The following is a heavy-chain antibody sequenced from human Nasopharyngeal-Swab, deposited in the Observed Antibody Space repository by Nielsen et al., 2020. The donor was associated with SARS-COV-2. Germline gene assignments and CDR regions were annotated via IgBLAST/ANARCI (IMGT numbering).Heavy chain of an antibody. D-gene: IGHD3-10*01. V-gene: IGHV3-23*01. CDR3: ASYGTGSYYSTGVYY. CDR1: ELTFSSYA. Sequence: GESLKISCAASELTFSSYAMSWVRQAPGEGLEWVSGINSGGTTTFYADIVKGRFTISRDNSKNTLYLQLNSLKVEDTAVYYCASYGTGSYYSTGVYYWGQGTRVIVSS. J-gene: IGHJ4*02. CDR2: INSGGTTT.